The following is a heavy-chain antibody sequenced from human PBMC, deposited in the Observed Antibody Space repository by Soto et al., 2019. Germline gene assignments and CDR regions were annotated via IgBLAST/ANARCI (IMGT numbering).Heavy chain of an antibody. CDR2: INPSGGST. CDR1: GYTFTSYY. Sequence: QVQLVQSGAEVKKPGASVKVSCKASGYTFTSYYMHWVRQAPGQGLEWMGIINPSGGSTSYAQKFQGRLTMTRETSTSTVYMELSSLRSEDTAVYYCARGERVPVEMATIMYDYWGQGTLVTVSS. V-gene: IGHV1-46*01. CDR3: ARGERVPVEMATIMYDY. J-gene: IGHJ4*02. D-gene: IGHD5-12*01.